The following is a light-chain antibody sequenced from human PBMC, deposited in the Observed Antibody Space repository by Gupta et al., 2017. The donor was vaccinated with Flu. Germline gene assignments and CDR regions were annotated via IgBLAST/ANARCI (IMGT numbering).Light chain of an antibody. J-gene: IGLJ2*01. V-gene: IGLV2-14*01. CDR1: SSYICGNDY. Sequence: SNTISCSAGSSYICGNDYVSWYHKHPGKAPKLLICENNIRPAGTSTRFSGSKSGTAASLNISGLHTGDDGEYYCGSYEDGGSVVFGGGTKVTVL. CDR2: ENN. CDR3: GSYEDGGSVV.